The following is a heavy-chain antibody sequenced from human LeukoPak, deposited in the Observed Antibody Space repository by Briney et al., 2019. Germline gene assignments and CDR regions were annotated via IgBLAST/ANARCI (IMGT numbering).Heavy chain of an antibody. CDR2: ISSSSSYI. CDR1: GFTFSSYS. V-gene: IGHV3-21*01. D-gene: IGHD3-16*01. Sequence: GGSLRLSCAASGFTFSSYSMDWVRQAPGKGLEWVSSISSSSSYIYYADSVKGRFTISRDNAKNSLYLQMNSLRAEDTAVYYCARDRSGHPGGYYFDYWGQGTLVTVSS. J-gene: IGHJ4*02. CDR3: ARDRSGHPGGYYFDY.